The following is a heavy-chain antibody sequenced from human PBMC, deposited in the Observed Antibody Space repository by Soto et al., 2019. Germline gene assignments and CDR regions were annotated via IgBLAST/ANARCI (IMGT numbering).Heavy chain of an antibody. J-gene: IGHJ4*02. V-gene: IGHV1-46*03. CDR3: ARASVSGRRFDY. Sequence: ASVKVSCKASGYTFSSYYMHWVRQAPGQGLEWMGVINPSGGNTNYAQKLQGRVTMTRDTSTTTVYVELNSLTSEDTAVYYCARASVSGRRFDYWGQGTLVTVSS. D-gene: IGHD6-19*01. CDR2: INPSGGNT. CDR1: GYTFSSYY.